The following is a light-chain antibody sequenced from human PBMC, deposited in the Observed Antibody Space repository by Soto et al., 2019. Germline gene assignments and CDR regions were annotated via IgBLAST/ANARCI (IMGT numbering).Light chain of an antibody. V-gene: IGLV2-14*03. CDR1: SGDIGAYDH. Sequence: QSALTQPASVSGSPGQSVILSCYGTSGDIGAYDHVAWFQQHPGEVPKLLLRDVTNRPSGVSGRFSGSKSGNTAYLTISGLRPEDEADYYCSSSTHSNTVVFGGGTKLTVL. CDR3: SSSTHSNTVV. CDR2: DVT. J-gene: IGLJ3*02.